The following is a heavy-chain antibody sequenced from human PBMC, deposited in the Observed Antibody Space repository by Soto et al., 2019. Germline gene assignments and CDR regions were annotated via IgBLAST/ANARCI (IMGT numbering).Heavy chain of an antibody. D-gene: IGHD2-2*02. Sequence: GESLKISCKGSGYTFTKYWIAWVRQVPGRGLEWMGTINPDDSDTRDSPTFQGRVTISADKSISTAYLQWSSLKASDTAMYYCARQTYCSSTSCYTVDSWGQGTLVTVSS. CDR1: GYTFTKYW. CDR3: ARQTYCSSTSCYTVDS. V-gene: IGHV5-51*01. CDR2: INPDDSDT. J-gene: IGHJ4*02.